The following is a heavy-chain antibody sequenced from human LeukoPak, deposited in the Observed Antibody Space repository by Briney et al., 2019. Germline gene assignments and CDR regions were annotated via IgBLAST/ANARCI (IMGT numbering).Heavy chain of an antibody. J-gene: IGHJ6*02. CDR3: ATGPPGSSPVWGMDV. D-gene: IGHD6-13*01. Sequence: ASVKVSCKVSAYTLTELSMHWVRQAPGKGLEWMGGFDLEDGETIYAHKFQGRVTMTEDTPTDTAYMELSSLRSEDTAVYYCATGPPGSSPVWGMDVWGQGTTVTASS. V-gene: IGHV1-24*01. CDR2: FDLEDGET. CDR1: AYTLTELS.